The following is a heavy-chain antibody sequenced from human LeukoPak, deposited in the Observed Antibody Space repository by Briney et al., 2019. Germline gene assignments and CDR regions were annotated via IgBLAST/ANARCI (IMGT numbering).Heavy chain of an antibody. V-gene: IGHV1-2*02. CDR1: GYTFTGYY. J-gene: IGHJ4*02. CDR2: INPNSGGT. Sequence: ASVKVSCKASGYTFTGYYMHWVRQAPGQGLEWMGWINPNSGGTNYAQKFQGRVTMIRDTSISTAYMELTRLRSDDTAVYYCARSRSAFSYYYDSSGYFGYWGQGTLVTVSS. D-gene: IGHD3-22*01. CDR3: ARSRSAFSYYYDSSGYFGY.